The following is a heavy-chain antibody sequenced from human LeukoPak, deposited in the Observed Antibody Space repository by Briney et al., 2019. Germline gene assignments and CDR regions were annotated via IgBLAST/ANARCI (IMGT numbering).Heavy chain of an antibody. J-gene: IGHJ4*02. CDR2: INHSGST. CDR3: ARERTNYGGIDY. CDR1: GGSFSGYY. D-gene: IGHD1-7*01. V-gene: IGHV4-34*01. Sequence: SSETLSLTCAVYGGSFSGYYWSWIRQPPGKGLEWIGEINHSGSTNYNPSLKSRVTISVDTSKNQFSLKLNSVTAADTAVYYCARERTNYGGIDYWGQGTLVTVSS.